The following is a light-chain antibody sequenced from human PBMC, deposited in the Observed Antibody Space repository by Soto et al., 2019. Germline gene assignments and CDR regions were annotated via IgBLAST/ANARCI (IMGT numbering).Light chain of an antibody. CDR3: QQYKNRPPWT. CDR1: QTIDTN. Sequence: EIVMSLSPGTVSVSPEKRAILSCIASQTIDTNLAWYQQKPGQAPRLLIFGASTRATGIPARFSGSGSGTEFSLTITSLQSEDFALYYCQQYKNRPPWTFGQGTKVDIK. J-gene: IGKJ1*01. CDR2: GAS. V-gene: IGKV3-15*01.